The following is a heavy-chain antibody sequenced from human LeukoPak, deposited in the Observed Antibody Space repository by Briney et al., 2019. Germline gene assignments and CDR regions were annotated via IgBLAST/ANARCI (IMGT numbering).Heavy chain of an antibody. CDR3: ARGSSGSYYYGQVWFDP. CDR2: IYYSGST. D-gene: IGHD1-26*01. J-gene: IGHJ5*02. CDR1: GDSISGYY. V-gene: IGHV4-59*01. Sequence: SETLSLTCTVSGDSISGYYGSWIRQPPGKGLEWIGYIYYSGSTNYNPSLRSRVTISLDTSKNQFSLKLSSVTAADTAVYYCARGSSGSYYYGQVWFDPWGQGTLVTVSS.